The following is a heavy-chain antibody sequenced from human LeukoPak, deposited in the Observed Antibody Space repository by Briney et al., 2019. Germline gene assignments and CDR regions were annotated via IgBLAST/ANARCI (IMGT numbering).Heavy chain of an antibody. Sequence: GGSLRLSCEASGFTFNTYSMNWVRQAPGKGLEWVSSITSSSSYIYYADSVKGRFTISRDNAKNSLYLQMDSLRVEDTAEYYCARDPYSGNYGAYYYYYMDVWGKGTTVTVSS. V-gene: IGHV3-21*06. J-gene: IGHJ6*03. CDR3: ARDPYSGNYGAYYYYYMDV. CDR1: GFTFNTYS. D-gene: IGHD1-26*01. CDR2: ITSSSSYI.